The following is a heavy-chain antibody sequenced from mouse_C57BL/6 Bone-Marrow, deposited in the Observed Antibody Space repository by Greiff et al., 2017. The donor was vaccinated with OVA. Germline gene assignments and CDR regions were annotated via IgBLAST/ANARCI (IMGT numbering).Heavy chain of an antibody. CDR3: ARFGNGGRYYAMDY. Sequence: QVQLQQSGPELVKPGASVNLSCKASGYTFTSYDINWVKQRPGQGLEWIGWIYPRDGSTKYNEKFKGKATLTVDTSSSTAYMELHSLTSEDSAVYFCARFGNGGRYYAMDYWGQGTSVTVSS. J-gene: IGHJ4*01. CDR1: GYTFTSYD. CDR2: IYPRDGST. D-gene: IGHD2-1*01. V-gene: IGHV1-85*01.